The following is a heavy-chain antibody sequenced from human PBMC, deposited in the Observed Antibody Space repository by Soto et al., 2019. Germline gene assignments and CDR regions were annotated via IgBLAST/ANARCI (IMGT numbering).Heavy chain of an antibody. D-gene: IGHD2-2*01. CDR3: ARGIGYCSSINCYSSRRLRFDS. CDR2: VNHSGTT. Sequence: QVQLQQWGAGLLKPSETLSLTCAVYGGSFSGYYWTWIRQSPEKGLEWIGEVNHSGTTDYNPSLKTRVTISVHTPKNQFFLKMSSVTAADTAVYYCARGIGYCSSINCYSSRRLRFDSWGQGTLVTVSS. J-gene: IGHJ4*02. V-gene: IGHV4-34*01. CDR1: GGSFSGYY.